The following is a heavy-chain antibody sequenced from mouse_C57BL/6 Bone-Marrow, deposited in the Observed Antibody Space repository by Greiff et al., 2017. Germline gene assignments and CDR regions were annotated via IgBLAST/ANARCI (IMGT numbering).Heavy chain of an antibody. V-gene: IGHV1-19*01. Sequence: VQLQQSGPVLVKPGASVKMSCKASGYTFTDYYMNWVKQSHGKSLEWIGVINPYNGGTSYNQKFKGKATLTVDKSSSTAYMELNSLTSEDSAVYFCARWGGEGCFDYRGPGTTLTVSS. J-gene: IGHJ2*01. CDR1: GYTFTDYY. CDR2: INPYNGGT. CDR3: ARWGGEGCFDY.